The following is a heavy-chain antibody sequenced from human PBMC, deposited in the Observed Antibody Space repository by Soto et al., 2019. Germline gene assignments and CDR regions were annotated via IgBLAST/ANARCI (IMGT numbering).Heavy chain of an antibody. J-gene: IGHJ6*02. D-gene: IGHD6-19*01. CDR3: ARMAVGTPYGMDV. Sequence: QVQLQQWGAGLLKPSETLSLTCAVYGGSFSGYYWSWIRQPPGKGLEWIGEINHSGSTNYNPSLKSRVTISVDTSKNQFSVKLSSVTAADTAVYYCARMAVGTPYGMDVWGQGTTVTVSS. V-gene: IGHV4-34*01. CDR2: INHSGST. CDR1: GGSFSGYY.